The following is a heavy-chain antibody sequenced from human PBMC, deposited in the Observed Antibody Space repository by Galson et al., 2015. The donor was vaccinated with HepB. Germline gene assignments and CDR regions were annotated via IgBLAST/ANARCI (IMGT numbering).Heavy chain of an antibody. CDR1: GFTFGTYI. CDR2: ISSSSSGM. J-gene: IGHJ6*03. CDR3: ARESNFYMDV. Sequence: SLRLSCAASGFTFGTYIMNWVRQAPGKGLEWVSYISSSSSGMYYADSVKGRFTISRDNAKNSLYLQMNSLRAEDTAVYYCARESNFYMDVWGKGTTVTVSS. V-gene: IGHV3-48*01.